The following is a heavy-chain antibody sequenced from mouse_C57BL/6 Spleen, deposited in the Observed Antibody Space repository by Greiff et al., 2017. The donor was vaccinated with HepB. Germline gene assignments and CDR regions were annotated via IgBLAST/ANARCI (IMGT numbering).Heavy chain of an antibody. V-gene: IGHV2-3*01. CDR3: ARGAYYAYECWFAY. CDR1: GFSLTSYG. Sequence: VQLQESGPGLVAPSQTLSITCTVSGFSLTSYGVSWVRQPPGKGLEWLGVIWGDGSTNYHSAPISRLSIIKDNSMSQVFLKLNSLPTDDTATYYCARGAYYAYECWFAYWGQGTLVTVSS. CDR2: IWGDGST. D-gene: IGHD2-14*01. J-gene: IGHJ3*01.